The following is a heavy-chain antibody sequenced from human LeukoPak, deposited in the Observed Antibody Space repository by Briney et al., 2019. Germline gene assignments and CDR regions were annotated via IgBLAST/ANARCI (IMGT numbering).Heavy chain of an antibody. CDR2: ISSSGSSI. CDR1: GFTFSTFE. Sequence: GGSLRLSCAASGFTFSTFEMNCVRQAPGKGLEWVSYISSSGSSIYYADSVKGRFTISRDNAKNSLYLQMNSLRAEDTAVYYCARDGPSSGSPCWYFDLWGRGTLVTVSS. D-gene: IGHD3-22*01. CDR3: ARDGPSSGSPCWYFDL. V-gene: IGHV3-48*03. J-gene: IGHJ2*01.